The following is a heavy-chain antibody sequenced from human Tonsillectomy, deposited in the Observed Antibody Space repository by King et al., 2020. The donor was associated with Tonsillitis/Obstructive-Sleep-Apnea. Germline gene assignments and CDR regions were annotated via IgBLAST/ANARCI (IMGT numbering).Heavy chain of an antibody. D-gene: IGHD3-3*01. CDR2: ISGSGGST. Sequence: DVQLVESGGGLVQPGGSLRLSCAASGFTFSSYAMSWVRQAPGKGLEWVSAISGSGGSTYYADSVKGRFTISRDNSKNTLYLQMNSLRAEDTAVYCCAKSGALEWLLYRSGYFDYWGQGTLVTVSS. CDR3: AKSGALEWLLYRSGYFDY. J-gene: IGHJ4*02. V-gene: IGHV3-23*04. CDR1: GFTFSSYA.